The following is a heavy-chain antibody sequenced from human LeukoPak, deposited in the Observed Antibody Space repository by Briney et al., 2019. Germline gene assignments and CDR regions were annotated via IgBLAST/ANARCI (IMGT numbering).Heavy chain of an antibody. CDR2: IYTSGST. V-gene: IGHV4-4*07. CDR3: ARAPYYYDSSGYYYVGDWFDP. D-gene: IGHD3-22*01. CDR1: GGSISSYY. Sequence: SETLSLTCTVSGGSISSYYWSWIRQPAGKGLEWIGRIYTSGSTNYNPSLKSRVTMSVDTSKNQFSLKLSSVTAADTAVYYCARAPYYYDSSGYYYVGDWFDPWGQGTLVTVSS. J-gene: IGHJ5*02.